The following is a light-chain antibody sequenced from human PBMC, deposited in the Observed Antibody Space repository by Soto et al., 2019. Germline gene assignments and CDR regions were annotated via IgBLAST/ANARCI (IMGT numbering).Light chain of an antibody. CDR2: KAS. V-gene: IGKV1-33*01. CDR1: QNINNY. Sequence: DIQMTQSPSSLSASVGDRVTITCQASQNINNYLNWYQQKPGKAPKLLIYKASTLKSGVPARFSGSGSGTEFTLTISSLQSEDFAVYYCQQYNNWPPITFGQGTRLEIK. CDR3: QQYNNWPPIT. J-gene: IGKJ5*01.